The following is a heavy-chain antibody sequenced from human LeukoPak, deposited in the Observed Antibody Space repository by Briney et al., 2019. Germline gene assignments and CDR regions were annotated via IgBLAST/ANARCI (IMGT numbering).Heavy chain of an antibody. CDR2: ISRSGSTK. Sequence: PGGSLRLSCAASGFTFSDYNMRWIRQAPGKGLEWVSSISRSGSTKYYADSVKGRFTISRDNAKNSLFLQMNSLRAEDTAVYYCARGDLVVTLEGPIDYWGQGTLVTVSS. CDR3: ARGDLVVTLEGPIDY. CDR1: GFTFSDYN. V-gene: IGHV3-11*01. J-gene: IGHJ4*02. D-gene: IGHD2-21*02.